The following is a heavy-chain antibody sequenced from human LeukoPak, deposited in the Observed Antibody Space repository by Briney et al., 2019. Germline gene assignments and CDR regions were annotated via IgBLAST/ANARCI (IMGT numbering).Heavy chain of an antibody. CDR1: GCTFSSYA. J-gene: IGHJ4*02. D-gene: IGHD5-24*01. V-gene: IGHV1-69*04. CDR2: IIPIFGIA. CDR3: ARERGGDGYNFWLAY. Sequence: SVKVSCKASGCTFSSYAIRWVRQAPGQGLEWMGRIIPIFGIANYAQKFQGRVTITADKSTSTAYMELSSLRSEDTAVYYCARERGGDGYNFWLAYCSEATLATVSS.